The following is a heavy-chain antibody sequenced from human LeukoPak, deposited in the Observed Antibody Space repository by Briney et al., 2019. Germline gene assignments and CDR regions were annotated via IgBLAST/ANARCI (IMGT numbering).Heavy chain of an antibody. J-gene: IGHJ4*02. Sequence: PSKTLSLTCTVSGDSISSYYWSWIRQPPGKGLEWIGYIYNSGSTKYNPSLKSRVTISVHTSKTQFSLKVNSVTAADTAVYYCARQIPWFDSSGYYFDGWGQGTLVTVSS. CDR2: IYNSGST. CDR1: GDSISSYY. V-gene: IGHV4-59*08. CDR3: ARQIPWFDSSGYYFDG. D-gene: IGHD3-22*01.